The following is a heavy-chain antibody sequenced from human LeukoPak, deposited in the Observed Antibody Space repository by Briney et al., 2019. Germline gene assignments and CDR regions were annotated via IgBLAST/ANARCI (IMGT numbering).Heavy chain of an antibody. J-gene: IGHJ4*02. CDR2: VNIDGKTT. CDR1: GFTFSNSW. Sequence: QPGGSLSISCAASGFTFSNSWMHWVRQAPGKGLVWVSRVNIDGKTTTYADSVKGRFTISRDNAKNTLYLQMNSLSAEDTAVYYCARDYPPDWGQGTLVTVSA. V-gene: IGHV3-74*01. CDR3: ARDYPPD.